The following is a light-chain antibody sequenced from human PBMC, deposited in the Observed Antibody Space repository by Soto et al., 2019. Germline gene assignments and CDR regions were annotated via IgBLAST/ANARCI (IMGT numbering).Light chain of an antibody. J-gene: IGLJ2*01. CDR3: CSYAGDTTPV. V-gene: IGLV2-23*01. CDR2: EDS. Sequence: QSALTQPASVSGSPGQSITISCTGTSSDIGNYNLVSWYQQHPGKAPKLMIHEDSKRPSGVSNRFSGSKSGNTASLTISGLRTEDEADYYCCSYAGDTTPVFGGGTKLTVL. CDR1: SSDIGNYNL.